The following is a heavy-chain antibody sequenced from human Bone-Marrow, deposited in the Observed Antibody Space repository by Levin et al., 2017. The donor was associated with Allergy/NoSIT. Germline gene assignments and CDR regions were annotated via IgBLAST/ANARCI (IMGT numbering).Heavy chain of an antibody. V-gene: IGHV3-23*01. CDR1: GFDFSAYA. CDR3: AKGWLQFGFFDF. Sequence: GGSLRLSCAASGFDFSAYALSWVRQAPGKGLEWVSTISGSGGSTFYADSVKGHFTISRDNSKNTLYLQSNRLRDEDTAVYYCAKGWLQFGFFDFWGHGTLVTVSS. D-gene: IGHD5-24*01. CDR2: ISGSGGST. J-gene: IGHJ4*01.